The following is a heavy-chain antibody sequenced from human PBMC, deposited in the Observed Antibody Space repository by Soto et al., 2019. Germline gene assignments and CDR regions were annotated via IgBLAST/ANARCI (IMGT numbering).Heavy chain of an antibody. J-gene: IGHJ2*01. D-gene: IGHD2-15*01. Sequence: EVQLVESGGGLVQPGGSLRLSCAASGFTVSNNYMSWVRQAPGKGLEWVSVIYSGGSTYYADSVKGRFAISRDNSKNTLYLQMDSLRAEDTAVYYCARDGTEDCSGGSGYTGGGWYFDLWGRGTLVTVSS. V-gene: IGHV3-66*01. CDR3: ARDGTEDCSGGSGYTGGGWYFDL. CDR1: GFTVSNNY. CDR2: IYSGGST.